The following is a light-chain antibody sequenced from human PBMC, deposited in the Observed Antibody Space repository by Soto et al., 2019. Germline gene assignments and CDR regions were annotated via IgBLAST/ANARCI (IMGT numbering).Light chain of an antibody. Sequence: IMLPQSPGTLSLSPGERAPLSCRASQSVSSSYLAWYQQKPGQAPRLLIYGASSRATGIPDRFSGSGSGTDFTLTISRLEPEDFAVYYCQQYGSSPWTFGQGTKVDIK. CDR1: QSVSSSY. CDR3: QQYGSSPWT. J-gene: IGKJ1*01. CDR2: GAS. V-gene: IGKV3-20*01.